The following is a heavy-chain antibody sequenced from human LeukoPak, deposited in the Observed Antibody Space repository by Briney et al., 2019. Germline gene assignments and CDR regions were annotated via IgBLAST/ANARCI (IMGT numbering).Heavy chain of an antibody. CDR1: GGSISGSSYF. D-gene: IGHD6-19*01. Sequence: PSETLSLTCTVSGGSISGSSYFWGWIRQPPGKGLEWIGSIYYSGSTYYNPSLKSRVTISVDTSKNQFSLKLSSVTAADTAVYYCARLAVATVGYWGQGTLVTVSS. V-gene: IGHV4-39*01. CDR3: ARLAVATVGY. J-gene: IGHJ4*02. CDR2: IYYSGST.